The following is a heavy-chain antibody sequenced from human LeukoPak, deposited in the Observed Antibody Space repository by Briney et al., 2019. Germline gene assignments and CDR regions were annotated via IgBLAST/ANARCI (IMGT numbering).Heavy chain of an antibody. CDR2: ISSSSSYT. CDR3: ARAGDYSSGWTGGDY. Sequence: GGSLRLSCAASGFTFSDYYMSWIRQATGKGLEWVSYISSSSSYTNYADSVKGRFTISRDNAKNSLYLQMNSLRAEDTAVYYCARAGDYSSGWTGGDYWGQGTLVTVSS. CDR1: GFTFSDYY. J-gene: IGHJ4*02. V-gene: IGHV3-11*05. D-gene: IGHD6-19*01.